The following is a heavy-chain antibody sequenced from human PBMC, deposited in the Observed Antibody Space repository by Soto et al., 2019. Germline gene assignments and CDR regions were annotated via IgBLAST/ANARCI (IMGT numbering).Heavy chain of an antibody. CDR2: ISAFSGST. CDR1: GYTLSTYG. J-gene: IGHJ4*02. CDR3: ARDFTKSSSWPYYFDY. Sequence: ASVKGSCKASGYTLSTYGISWVRQAPGQVLEWMGWISAFSGSTKFAQKLQGRVTMTTDTSTTTAYMELRSLTSDDTAVYYCARDFTKSSSWPYYFDYWGQGTLVTVSS. D-gene: IGHD6-13*01. V-gene: IGHV1-18*01.